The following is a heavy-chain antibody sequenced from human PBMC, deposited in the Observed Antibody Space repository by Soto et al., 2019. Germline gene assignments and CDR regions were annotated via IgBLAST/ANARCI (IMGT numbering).Heavy chain of an antibody. CDR2: ISDSGRST. D-gene: IGHD5-12*01. Sequence: PGRSLRLSSAASGFTFSYYEMNWVRQAPGKGLEWVSYISDSGRSTSYADSVRGRFTISRDNTKNSLFLQMNSLRAEDTAVYYFERDPEKYRGCSLRLDYWGQ. J-gene: IGHJ4*02. CDR3: ERDPEKYRGCSLRLDY. V-gene: IGHV3-48*03. CDR1: GFTFSYYE.